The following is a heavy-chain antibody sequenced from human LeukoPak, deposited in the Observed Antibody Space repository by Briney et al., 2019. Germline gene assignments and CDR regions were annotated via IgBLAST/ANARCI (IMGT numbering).Heavy chain of an antibody. Sequence: PSETLSLTCTVSGGSISSYDGSSIRQPPGTGLGGIGYIYYSGSTNYNPSLKSRVTISVDTSKNQFSLKLSSVTAADTAVYYCAGYCSGGSCSPYYYYGMDVWGQGTTVTVSS. J-gene: IGHJ6*02. V-gene: IGHV4-59*01. CDR3: AGYCSGGSCSPYYYYGMDV. D-gene: IGHD2-15*01. CDR1: GGSISSYD. CDR2: IYYSGST.